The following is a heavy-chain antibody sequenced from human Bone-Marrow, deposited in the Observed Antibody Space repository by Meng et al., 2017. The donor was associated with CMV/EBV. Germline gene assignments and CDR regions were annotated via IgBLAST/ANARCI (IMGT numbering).Heavy chain of an antibody. D-gene: IGHD3-10*01. CDR2: IDISDGRT. J-gene: IGHJ4*02. V-gene: IGHV3-23*01. CDR1: GFTFTSPA. CDR3: AKDLPGVVWFGE. Sequence: GESLKISCAASGFTFTSPAMSWVRQAPGKGLEWVSSIDISDGRTYYADSVRGRFTISRDNSKNMMYLQMNSLRAEDKALYYCAKDLPGVVWFGEWGQGTLVTVSS.